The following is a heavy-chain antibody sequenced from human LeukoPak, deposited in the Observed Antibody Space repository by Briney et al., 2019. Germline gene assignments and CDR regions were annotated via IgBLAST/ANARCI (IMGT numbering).Heavy chain of an antibody. J-gene: IGHJ5*02. CDR2: IFYSGST. Sequence: SSETLSLTCTVSGGSIISADHYWSWIRQPPGKGLEWIGYIFYSGSTYYKSSLKSRLTISVDTSKNQFSLKLSSVTAADTAVYYCARSPSLSGSYLGVLSWFDPWGQGTLVTVSS. D-gene: IGHD3-10*01. CDR3: ARSPSLSGSYLGVLSWFDP. CDR1: GGSIISADHY. V-gene: IGHV4-30-4*01.